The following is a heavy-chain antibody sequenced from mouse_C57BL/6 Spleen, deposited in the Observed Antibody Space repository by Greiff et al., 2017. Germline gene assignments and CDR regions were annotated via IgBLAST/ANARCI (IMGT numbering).Heavy chain of an antibody. CDR3: AREGNSLFDY. D-gene: IGHD2-1*01. V-gene: IGHV1-69*01. Sequence: QVQLQQSGAELVMPGASVKLSCKASGYTFTSYWMHWLKQRPGQGLEWIGEIDPSDSYTNYNQKFKGKSTLTVDKSSSTAYMQLSSLTSEDSAVYYCAREGNSLFDYWGQGTLVTVSA. J-gene: IGHJ3*01. CDR1: GYTFTSYW. CDR2: IDPSDSYT.